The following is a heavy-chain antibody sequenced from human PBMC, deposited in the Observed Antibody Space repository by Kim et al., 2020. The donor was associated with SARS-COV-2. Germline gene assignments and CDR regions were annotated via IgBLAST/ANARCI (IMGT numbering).Heavy chain of an antibody. Sequence: SETLSLTCAVYGGSFSGYYWSWIRQPPGKGLEWIGEINHSGSTNYNPSLKSRVTISVDTSKNQFSLKLSSVTAADTAVYYFARAAYSSSWYGARNWFDPWGQGTLVTVSS. CDR3: ARAAYSSSWYGARNWFDP. J-gene: IGHJ5*02. CDR2: INHSGST. D-gene: IGHD6-13*01. CDR1: GGSFSGYY. V-gene: IGHV4-34*01.